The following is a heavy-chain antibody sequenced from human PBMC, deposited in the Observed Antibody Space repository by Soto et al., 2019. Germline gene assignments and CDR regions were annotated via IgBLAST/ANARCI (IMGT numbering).Heavy chain of an antibody. D-gene: IGHD6-19*01. CDR2: ISSNGGTT. CDR3: VKRSGYSSGWFDP. J-gene: IGHJ5*02. Sequence: GGSLRLSCSAYGFAFSSYEMHWVRQAPGKGLEYVSAISSNGGTTYYADSVKGRFTISRDNSKNTLYLQMSSLRADEKAVYYCVKRSGYSSGWFDPWGQGTLVTVSS. V-gene: IGHV3-64D*08. CDR1: GFAFSSYE.